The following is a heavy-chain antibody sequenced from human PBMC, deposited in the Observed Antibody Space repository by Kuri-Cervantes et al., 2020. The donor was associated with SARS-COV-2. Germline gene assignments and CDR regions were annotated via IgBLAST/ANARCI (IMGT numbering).Heavy chain of an antibody. J-gene: IGHJ6*02. CDR1: GGSISSSSYY. D-gene: IGHD5-18*01. V-gene: IGHV4-39*01. Sequence: ESLKISCTVSGGSISSSSYYWGWIRQPPGKGLEWIGSIYYSGSTYYNPSLKSRVTISVDTSKNQFSLKLSSVTAADTAVYYCARLVRGIQLWSIGNYYYYYGMDVWGQGTTVTDSS. CDR3: ARLVRGIQLWSIGNYYYYYGMDV. CDR2: IYYSGST.